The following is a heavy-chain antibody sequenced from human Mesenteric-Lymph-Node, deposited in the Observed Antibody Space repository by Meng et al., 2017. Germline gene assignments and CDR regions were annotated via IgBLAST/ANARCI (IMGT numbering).Heavy chain of an antibody. J-gene: IGHJ4*02. V-gene: IGHV3-48*03. CDR2: ISSSDSTT. CDR1: GFTFSSYE. CDR3: ARGNEYSGYDSYFDS. Sequence: GESLKISCAASGFTFSSYEMIWVRQAPGKGLEWVSYISSSDSTTHYADSVKGRFTISRDNAKNSLYLQMNSLGGEDTAVYYCARGNEYSGYDSYFDSWGQGTLVTVSS. D-gene: IGHD5-12*01.